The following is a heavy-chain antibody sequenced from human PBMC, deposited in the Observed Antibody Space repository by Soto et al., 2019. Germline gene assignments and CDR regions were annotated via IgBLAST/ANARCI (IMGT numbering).Heavy chain of an antibody. J-gene: IGHJ5*02. D-gene: IGHD3-3*01. CDR2: INQSGST. CDR1: GVSFSDYY. Sequence: PSETLSLTCAVYGVSFSDYYWSWIRQPPGKGLEWIGEINQSGSTNYIPSLKSRVSISVDTSKNQFFLKLSSVTAADTDVYYCAGFFRHRHGRVDPWGQGTLLTVS. CDR3: AGFFRHRHGRVDP. V-gene: IGHV4-34*01.